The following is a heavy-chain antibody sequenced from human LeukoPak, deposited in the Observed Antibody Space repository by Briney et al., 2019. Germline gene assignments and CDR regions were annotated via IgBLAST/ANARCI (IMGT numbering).Heavy chain of an antibody. CDR2: IYYSGST. Sequence: SETLSLTCTVSGGSISSGGYYWSWIRQHPGKGLEWIGYIYYSGSTYYNPSLKSRVTISVDTSKNQFSLKLSSVTAADTAVYYCARVRIHIGAFDIWGQGTMVTVSS. CDR3: ARVRIHIGAFDI. V-gene: IGHV4-31*03. D-gene: IGHD2-21*01. J-gene: IGHJ3*02. CDR1: GGSISSGGYY.